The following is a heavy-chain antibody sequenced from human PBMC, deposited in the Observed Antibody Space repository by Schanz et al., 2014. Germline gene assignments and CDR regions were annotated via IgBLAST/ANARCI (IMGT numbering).Heavy chain of an antibody. CDR1: GFTFSSYS. V-gene: IGHV3-23*04. J-gene: IGHJ4*02. Sequence: EVHLVESGGGLVQPGGSLRLSCAASGFTFSSYSMNWVRQAPGKGLEWVSAISGSGGSTYYADSVKGRFTISRDNSKNTLYLEMNSLRAEDTAVYYCAKDRSWDYDSSGYFDYWGQGTLVTVSS. CDR2: ISGSGGST. D-gene: IGHD3-22*01. CDR3: AKDRSWDYDSSGYFDY.